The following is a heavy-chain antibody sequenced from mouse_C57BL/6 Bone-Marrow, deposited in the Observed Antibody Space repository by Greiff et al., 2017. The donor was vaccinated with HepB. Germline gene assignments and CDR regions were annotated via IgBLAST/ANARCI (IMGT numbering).Heavy chain of an antibody. D-gene: IGHD3-3*01. CDR1: GYTFTSYG. Sequence: QVQLQQSGAELARPGASVKLSCKASGYTFTSYGISWVKQRTGQGLEWIGEIYPRSGNTYYNEKFKGKATLTADKSSTTAYMELRSLTSEDSAVYFCAKSEPWIARGVSWAQGTLVTFPA. CDR2: IYPRSGNT. V-gene: IGHV1-81*01. CDR3: AKSEPWIARGVS. J-gene: IGHJ3*02.